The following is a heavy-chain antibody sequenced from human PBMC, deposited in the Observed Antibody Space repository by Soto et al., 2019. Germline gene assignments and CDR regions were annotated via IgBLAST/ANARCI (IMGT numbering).Heavy chain of an antibody. CDR2: INSDGRST. CDR3: ATTAPRTRSTSYDY. CDR1: GFTFSSYW. D-gene: IGHD2-2*01. J-gene: IGHJ4*02. V-gene: IGHV3-74*01. Sequence: PGGSRRLSCAASGFTFSSYWMHWVGQAPGKGLVWVSRINSDGRSTSYADSVKGRFTISRDSAKNTLYLQMNSLRAEDTAVYSCATTAPRTRSTSYDYWGQGTLVTVSS.